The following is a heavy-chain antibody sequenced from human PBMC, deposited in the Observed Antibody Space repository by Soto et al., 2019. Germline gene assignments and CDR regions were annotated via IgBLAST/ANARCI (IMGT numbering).Heavy chain of an antibody. CDR3: ANAEHPRRSIGFDY. CDR1: GFTFASYV. CDR2: ISATGGST. D-gene: IGHD3-16*02. V-gene: IGHV3-23*01. Sequence: LRLSCAGSGFTFASYVMTWVRQAPGKGLEWVSSISATGGSTYYAGSVKGRFTISRDNSKNTLFLQMNSLRAEDTAIYYCANAEHPRRSIGFDYWGQGTLVTVSS. J-gene: IGHJ4*02.